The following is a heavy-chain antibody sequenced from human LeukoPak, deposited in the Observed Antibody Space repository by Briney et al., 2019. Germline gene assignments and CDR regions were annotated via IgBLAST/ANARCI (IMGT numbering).Heavy chain of an antibody. J-gene: IGHJ4*02. D-gene: IGHD3-22*01. CDR1: GGSFSSGSYY. CDR3: ARDLYYYDSSGYENHYFDY. Sequence: SETLSLTCTVSGGSFSSGSYYWSWIRQPPGKGLEWIGYIYYSGSTNYNPSLKSRVTISVDTSKNQFSLKLSSVTAADTAVYYCARDLYYYDSSGYENHYFDYWGQGALVTVSS. CDR2: IYYSGST. V-gene: IGHV4-61*01.